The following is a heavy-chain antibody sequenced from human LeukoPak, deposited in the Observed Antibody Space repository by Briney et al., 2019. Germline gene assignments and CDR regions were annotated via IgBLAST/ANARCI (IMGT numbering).Heavy chain of an antibody. CDR3: AVDNDSTGYYFSMDV. CDR1: GGSISNYY. D-gene: IGHD3-22*01. CDR2: ISYSGST. J-gene: IGHJ6*03. Sequence: PSETLSLTCTVSGGSISNYYWSWIRQTTGKGLEWIGYISYSGSTNYNPSLKGRVTISVDTSKNHFSLKLSSVTAADTAVYYCAVDNDSTGYYFSMDVWGKGTTVTVSS. V-gene: IGHV4-59*01.